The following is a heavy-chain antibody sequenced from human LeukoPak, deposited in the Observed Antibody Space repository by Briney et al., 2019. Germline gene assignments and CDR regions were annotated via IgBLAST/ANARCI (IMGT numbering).Heavy chain of an antibody. CDR3: AELGITMIGGV. D-gene: IGHD3-10*02. CDR2: IYYSGST. V-gene: IGHV4-59*01. Sequence: PSETLSLTCTVSGGSISSYYWSWIRQPPGKGLEWIGYIYYSGSTNYNPSLKSRVTISVDTSKNQFSLNLSSVTAADTAVYYCAELGITMIGGVWGKGTTVTISS. J-gene: IGHJ6*04. CDR1: GGSISSYY.